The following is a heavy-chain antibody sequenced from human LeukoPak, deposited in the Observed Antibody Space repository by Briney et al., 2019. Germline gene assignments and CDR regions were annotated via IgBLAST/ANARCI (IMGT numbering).Heavy chain of an antibody. Sequence: SETLSLTCTVSGGSISSYYWSWIRQPPGKGLEWIGYIYYSGSTNYNPSLKSRVTISVDTSKNQFSLKLSSVTAADTAVYYCARLTGYSSGWDRWAFDIWGQGTMVTVSS. CDR2: IYYSGST. D-gene: IGHD6-19*01. CDR3: ARLTGYSSGWDRWAFDI. J-gene: IGHJ3*02. CDR1: GGSISSYY. V-gene: IGHV4-59*08.